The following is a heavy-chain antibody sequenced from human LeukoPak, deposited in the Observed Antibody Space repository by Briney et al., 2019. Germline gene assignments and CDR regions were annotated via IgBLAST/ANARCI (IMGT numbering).Heavy chain of an antibody. CDR3: ASYKGGYSGYDYSWGHHPKYYFDY. Sequence: PGGSLRLSCAASGFTFSSYSMNWVRQAPGKGLEWVSSISSSSSYIYYADSVKGRFTISRDNTKNSLYLQMNSLRAEDTAVYYCASYKGGYSGYDYSWGHHPKYYFDYWGQGTLVTVSS. J-gene: IGHJ4*02. CDR2: ISSSSSYI. D-gene: IGHD5-12*01. V-gene: IGHV3-21*01. CDR1: GFTFSSYS.